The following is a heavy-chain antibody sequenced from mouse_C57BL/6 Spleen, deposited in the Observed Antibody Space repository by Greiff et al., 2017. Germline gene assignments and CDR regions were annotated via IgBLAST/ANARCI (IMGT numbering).Heavy chain of an antibody. CDR3: ARDYYGSSYYAMDN. CDR1: GYAFSSSW. J-gene: IGHJ4*01. Sequence: QVQLQQSGPELVKPGASVKISCKASGYAFSSSWMNWVKQRPGKGLEWIGRIYPGDGDTNYNGKFKGKATLTADKSSSTAYMQLSSLTSEDSAVYICARDYYGSSYYAMDNWGQGTSETVSS. D-gene: IGHD1-1*01. CDR2: IYPGDGDT. V-gene: IGHV1-82*01.